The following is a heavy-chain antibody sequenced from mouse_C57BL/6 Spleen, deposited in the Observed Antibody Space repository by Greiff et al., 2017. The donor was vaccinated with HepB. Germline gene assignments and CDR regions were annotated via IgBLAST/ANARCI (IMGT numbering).Heavy chain of an antibody. V-gene: IGHV1-69*01. CDR2: IDPSDSYT. D-gene: IGHD2-5*01. Sequence: QVQLKQPGAELVMPGASVKLSCKASGYTFTSYWMHWVKQRPGQGLEWIGEIDPSDSYTNYNQKFKGKSTLTVDKSSSTAYMPLSSLTSEDSAVYYSARGGYSNCFDYWGQGTTLTVSS. J-gene: IGHJ2*01. CDR1: GYTFTSYW. CDR3: ARGGYSNCFDY.